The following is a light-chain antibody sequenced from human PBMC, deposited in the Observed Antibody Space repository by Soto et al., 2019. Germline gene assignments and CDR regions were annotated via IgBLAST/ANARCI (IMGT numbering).Light chain of an antibody. V-gene: IGKV1-17*01. J-gene: IGKJ1*01. CDR1: QGIRNG. CDR2: DAS. CDR3: LQHNSYPLT. Sequence: DIQMTQSPSSLSASLGDRVTITCRASQGIRNGLGWYQQKPGKAPKLLIYDASSLQSGVPSRFRGSGSGTEFTLTISSLQPEDFVTYYCLQHNSYPLTFGQGTKVDIK.